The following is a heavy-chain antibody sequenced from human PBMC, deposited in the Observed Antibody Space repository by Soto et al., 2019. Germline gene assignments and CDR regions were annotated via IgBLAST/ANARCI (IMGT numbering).Heavy chain of an antibody. V-gene: IGHV3-21*06. CDR1: GFRFNSYS. J-gene: IGHJ4*02. Sequence: GGSLRLSCEASGFRFNSYSMNWVRQAPQKGLEWVSLIDARSNYIYYADSVKGRFTISRDNARNSLYLQMDSLRVEDTAVYYCVRENEMAGATSAFEYWGQGTPVTSPQ. CDR2: IDARSNYI. CDR3: VRENEMAGATSAFEY. D-gene: IGHD1-26*01.